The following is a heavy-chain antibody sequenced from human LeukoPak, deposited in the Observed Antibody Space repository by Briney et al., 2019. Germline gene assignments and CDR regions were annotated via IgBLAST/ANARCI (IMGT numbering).Heavy chain of an antibody. CDR2: ISGSGGRT. Sequence: GGSLRLSCAASGFTFSSYAMSWVRQAPGKGLEWVSAISGSGGRTYYADSVEGRFTISRDNSKNTLYLQMNSLRAEDTAVYYCAKESPSSSWYEVYYGMDVWGQGTTVTVSS. V-gene: IGHV3-23*01. CDR3: AKESPSSSWYEVYYGMDV. J-gene: IGHJ6*02. CDR1: GFTFSSYA. D-gene: IGHD6-13*01.